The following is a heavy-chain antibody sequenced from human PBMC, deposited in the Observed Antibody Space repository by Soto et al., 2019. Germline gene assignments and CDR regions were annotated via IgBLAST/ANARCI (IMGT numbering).Heavy chain of an antibody. CDR3: ANLAAYPSFGVAGLYFDI. CDR1: GGSINSSGYF. CDR2: LRFDGGA. J-gene: IGHJ4*02. Sequence: SETLSLTCTVSGGSINSSGYFWGWVRQPPGKGLEWVATLRFDGGAFYNPTLGSRATISLDTSETQFSLKLRSVTAADTAVFYCANLAAYPSFGVAGLYFDIWGQGTLVIVSS. D-gene: IGHD3-3*01. V-gene: IGHV4-39*01.